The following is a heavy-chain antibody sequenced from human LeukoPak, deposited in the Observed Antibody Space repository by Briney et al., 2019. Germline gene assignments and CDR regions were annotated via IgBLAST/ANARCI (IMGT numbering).Heavy chain of an antibody. V-gene: IGHV3-7*01. J-gene: IGHJ4*02. Sequence: GGSLRLSCTASGFIFSSYWMTWVRQAPGKGMEWVANIRQDGSEKNFVDSVKGRFTISRDNAKNSLYLQMNTLTAEDTAVYYCARDPIDYWGQGTLVTV. CDR2: IRQDGSEK. CDR3: ARDPIDY. CDR1: GFIFSSYW.